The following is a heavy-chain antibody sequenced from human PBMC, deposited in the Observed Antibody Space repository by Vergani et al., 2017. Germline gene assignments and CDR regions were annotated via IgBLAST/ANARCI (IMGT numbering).Heavy chain of an antibody. Sequence: QVQLQESGPGLVKPSETLSLTCIVSGGSISNYYWSWIRQSPGKGLEWVGFIYYSGSTNYNPSLKSRVTMSADASRGRFSLNLRSVTTSDTAVYYCVRVLHTSYILGAFDIWGQGIKVTVSS. CDR3: VRVLHTSYILGAFDI. J-gene: IGHJ3*02. D-gene: IGHD2-21*01. CDR1: GGSISNYY. CDR2: IYYSGST. V-gene: IGHV4-59*08.